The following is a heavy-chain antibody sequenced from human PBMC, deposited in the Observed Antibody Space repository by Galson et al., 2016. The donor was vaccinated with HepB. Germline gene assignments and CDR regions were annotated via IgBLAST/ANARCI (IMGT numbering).Heavy chain of an antibody. CDR3: ARGAEWLALWYFAY. CDR2: ISSSSTYI. CDR1: GFTFTSYS. V-gene: IGHV3-21*01. Sequence: SLRLSCAASGFTFTSYSMNWVRQAPGKGLEWVSSISSSSTYIYYADSVKGRFTISRDNAKNPLYLQMNSLRADDTAVYYCARGAEWLALWYFAYWGQGTQVTVSS. J-gene: IGHJ4*02. D-gene: IGHD6-19*01.